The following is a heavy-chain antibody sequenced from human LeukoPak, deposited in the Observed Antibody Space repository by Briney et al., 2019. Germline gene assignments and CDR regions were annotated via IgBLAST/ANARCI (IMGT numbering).Heavy chain of an antibody. CDR2: ISYDGSNK. D-gene: IGHD3-22*01. CDR3: AKFSPDDPYYYDSSGYDY. Sequence: GGSLRLSCAASGFTFSSYGMHWVRQAPGKGLEWVAVISYDGSNKYYADSVKGRFTISRDNSKNTLYLQMNRLRAEDTAGYSCAKFSPDDPYYYDSSGYDYWGQGTLVTVSS. CDR1: GFTFSSYG. J-gene: IGHJ4*02. V-gene: IGHV3-30*18.